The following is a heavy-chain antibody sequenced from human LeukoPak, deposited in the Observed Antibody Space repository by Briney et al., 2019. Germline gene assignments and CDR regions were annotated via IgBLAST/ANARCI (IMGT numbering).Heavy chain of an antibody. V-gene: IGHV1-69*04. CDR3: ARVPQGGSNPNWFDP. J-gene: IGHJ5*02. D-gene: IGHD2-15*01. CDR1: GDTFSDYA. Sequence: SVKVPCKASGDTFSDYAISWVRQAPGPGLEWMGRIIPILRLANYAQKFQGRVTITADKSTSTVYMELSSLRSEDTAVYYCARVPQGGSNPNWFDPWGQGTLVTVSS. CDR2: IIPILRLA.